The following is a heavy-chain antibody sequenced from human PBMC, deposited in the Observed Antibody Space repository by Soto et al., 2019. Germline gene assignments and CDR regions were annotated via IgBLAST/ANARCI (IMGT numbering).Heavy chain of an antibody. J-gene: IGHJ4*02. Sequence: GGSLRLSCEASVFTFSDYYMTWIRQAPGKGLEWVAHIGSSGSTINHADSVKGRFTISRDNAKNSLYLQMNSLRDDDTAVYYCARDGKGAAYTHGPYYFDYWGQGALVTVSS. CDR1: VFTFSDYY. V-gene: IGHV3-11*01. CDR2: IGSSGSTI. CDR3: ARDGKGAAYTHGPYYFDY. D-gene: IGHD1-1*01.